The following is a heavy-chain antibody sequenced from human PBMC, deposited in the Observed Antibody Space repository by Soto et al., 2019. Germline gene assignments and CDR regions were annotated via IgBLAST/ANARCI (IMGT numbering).Heavy chain of an antibody. CDR3: AKDAGAYCGGDCYSSH. V-gene: IGHV3-23*01. J-gene: IGHJ4*02. CDR1: GFTFSGYS. Sequence: GGSLRLSCAASGFTFSGYSMSWVRQAPGKGLEWVSAISGSGGSTYYADSVKGRFTISRDNSKNTLYLQMNSLRAEDTAVYYCAKDAGAYCGGDCYSSHWGQGTLVTVSS. CDR2: ISGSGGST. D-gene: IGHD2-21*02.